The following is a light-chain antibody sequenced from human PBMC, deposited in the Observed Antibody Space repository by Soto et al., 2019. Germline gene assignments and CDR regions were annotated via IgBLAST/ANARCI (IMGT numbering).Light chain of an antibody. V-gene: IGKV3-15*01. CDR3: QQYDKWPLT. J-gene: IGKJ3*01. Sequence: EILMTQSPATLSVSPGERASLSCRASQSISTNLAWYRQKPGQAPRLLIYGASTRATGIPARFSGSGSGTEFTLTISSPQSEDFAVYYCQQYDKWPLTFGPGTKVDIK. CDR2: GAS. CDR1: QSISTN.